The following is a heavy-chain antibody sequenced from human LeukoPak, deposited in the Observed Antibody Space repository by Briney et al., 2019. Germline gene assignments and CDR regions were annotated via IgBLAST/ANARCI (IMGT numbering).Heavy chain of an antibody. CDR1: GYSFTSYW. CDR3: ARQCDPNRGGSCRDLMYHAFDI. D-gene: IGHD2-15*01. Sequence: GESLKISCNGSGYSFTSYWIGWLRQMPGKGLEGMGSIFPGDSDTRYSPSFQGQVTISADKSISTAYLQWSSLKASDTAMYYCARQCDPNRGGSCRDLMYHAFDIWGQGTMVTVSS. J-gene: IGHJ3*02. V-gene: IGHV5-51*01. CDR2: IFPGDSDT.